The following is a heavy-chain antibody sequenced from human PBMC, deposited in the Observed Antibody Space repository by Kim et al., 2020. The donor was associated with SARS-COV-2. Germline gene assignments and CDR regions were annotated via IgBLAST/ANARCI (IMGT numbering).Heavy chain of an antibody. CDR2: IYYSGST. J-gene: IGHJ6*03. CDR3: ARGLNYDFWSGYYGGLYYYYYYMDV. CDR1: GGSISSYY. D-gene: IGHD3-3*01. V-gene: IGHV4-59*08. Sequence: SETLSLTCTVSGGSISSYYWSWIRQPPGKGLEWIGYIYYSGSTNYNPSLKSRVTISVDTSKNQFSLKLSSVTAADTAVYYCARGLNYDFWSGYYGGLYYYYYYMDVWGKGTTVTVSS.